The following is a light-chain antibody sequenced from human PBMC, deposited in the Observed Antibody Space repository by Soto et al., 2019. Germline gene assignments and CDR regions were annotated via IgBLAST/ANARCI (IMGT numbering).Light chain of an antibody. J-gene: IGLJ2*01. CDR3: SSYAGNNNLI. CDR2: EVT. Sequence: QSALTQPPSASGSPGQSVTISCTGTSSDVGRYNYVSWYQQHPGKAPKLIIYEVTKRPSGVPDRFSGSKSDNTASLTVSGLQAEDEADYYCSSYAGNNNLIFGAGTKVTVL. CDR1: SSDVGRYNY. V-gene: IGLV2-8*01.